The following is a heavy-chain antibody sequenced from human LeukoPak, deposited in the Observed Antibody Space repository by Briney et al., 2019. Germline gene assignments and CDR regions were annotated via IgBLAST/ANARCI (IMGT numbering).Heavy chain of an antibody. V-gene: IGHV4-61*01. CDR1: GGSVSSGSYY. CDR3: AREQSWFGELFGPFDI. D-gene: IGHD3-10*01. J-gene: IGHJ3*02. Sequence: SETLSLTCTVSGGSVSSGSYYWSWIRQPPGKGLEWIRYIYYSGSTNYNPSLKSRVTISVDTSKNQFSLKLSSVTAADTAVYYCAREQSWFGELFGPFDIWGQGTMVTVSS. CDR2: IYYSGST.